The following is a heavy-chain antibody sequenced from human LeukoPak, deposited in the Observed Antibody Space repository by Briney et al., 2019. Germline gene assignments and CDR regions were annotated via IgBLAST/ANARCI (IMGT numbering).Heavy chain of an antibody. Sequence: ASVKVSCKASGYTFTSYGISWVRQAPGQGLEWMGWINPNSGGTNYAQKFQGRVTMTRDTSISTAYMELSRLRSDDTAVYYCARDLSYDYVWGSLFDYWGQGTLVTVSS. J-gene: IGHJ4*02. CDR1: GYTFTSYG. CDR3: ARDLSYDYVWGSLFDY. V-gene: IGHV1-2*02. D-gene: IGHD3-16*01. CDR2: INPNSGGT.